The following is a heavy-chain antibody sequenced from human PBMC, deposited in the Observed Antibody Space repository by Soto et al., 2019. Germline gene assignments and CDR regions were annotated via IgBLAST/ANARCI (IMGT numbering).Heavy chain of an antibody. Sequence: SVKVSCKASGGTFSSYAISWVRQAPGQGLEWMGGIIPIFGTANYAQKFQGRVTITADESTSTAYMELSSLRSEDTAVYYCARDLRTYYYDSSGYWPWGQGTLVTVS. V-gene: IGHV1-69*13. J-gene: IGHJ4*02. CDR2: IIPIFGTA. D-gene: IGHD3-22*01. CDR1: GGTFSSYA. CDR3: ARDLRTYYYDSSGYWP.